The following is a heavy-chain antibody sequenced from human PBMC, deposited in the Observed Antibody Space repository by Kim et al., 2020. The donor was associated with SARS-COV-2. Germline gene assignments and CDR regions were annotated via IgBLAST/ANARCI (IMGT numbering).Heavy chain of an antibody. CDR1: GFTFSSYE. D-gene: IGHD3-16*02. CDR3: ARARARLMITFGGVIPYMDV. Sequence: GGSLRLSCAASGFTFSSYEMNWVRQAPGKGLEWVSYISSSGSTIYYADSVKGRFTISRDNAKNSLYLQMNSLRAEDTAVYYCARARARLMITFGGVIPYMDVWGQRTTVTVSS. J-gene: IGHJ6*02. V-gene: IGHV3-48*03. CDR2: ISSSGSTI.